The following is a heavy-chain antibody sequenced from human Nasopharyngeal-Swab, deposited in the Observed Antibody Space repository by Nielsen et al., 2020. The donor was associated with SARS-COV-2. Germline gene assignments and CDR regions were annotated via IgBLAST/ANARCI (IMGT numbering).Heavy chain of an antibody. CDR1: GYTFSNYD. Sequence: ASVKVSCKASGYTFSNYDINWVRQATGQGLEWMGWMNPNSGNTGYAQKFQGRVTMTRDTSITTAYMELSSLRSEDAAVYYCARPVSRKTIARIEVVSRYFDNWGQGTLVTVSS. CDR3: ARPVSRKTIARIEVVSRYFDN. CDR2: MNPNSGNT. J-gene: IGHJ4*02. V-gene: IGHV1-8*01. D-gene: IGHD1-14*01.